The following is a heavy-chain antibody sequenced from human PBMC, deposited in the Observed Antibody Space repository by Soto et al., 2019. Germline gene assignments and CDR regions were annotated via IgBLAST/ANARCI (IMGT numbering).Heavy chain of an antibody. J-gene: IGHJ4*01. CDR3: ARESVGDYPLLDY. V-gene: IGHV1-69*08. CDR2: VIPILGVV. CDR1: GGSYSTYT. D-gene: IGHD4-17*01. Sequence: QVQVVQSGAEVKKPGSSVKVSCKASGGSYSTYTITWVRQAPGQGLEWMGRVIPILGVVNYAQKFQGKVTITADKSTSTAYMEVSSLRPDDTAVYYCARESVGDYPLLDYGGQGPLVTVSS.